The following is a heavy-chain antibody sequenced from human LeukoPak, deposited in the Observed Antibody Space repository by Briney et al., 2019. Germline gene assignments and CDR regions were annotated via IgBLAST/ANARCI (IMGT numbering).Heavy chain of an antibody. CDR1: GGSFSGYY. D-gene: IGHD3-22*01. V-gene: IGHV4-34*01. CDR3: ASPSAPYYYDSSGYLGMDV. Sequence: SETLSLTCAVYGGSFSGYYWSWIRQPPGKGLEWIGEINHSGSTNYNPSLKSRVTISVDTSKNQFSLKLSSVTAADTAVYYCASPSAPYYYDSSGYLGMDVWGQGTTVTVSS. CDR2: INHSGST. J-gene: IGHJ6*02.